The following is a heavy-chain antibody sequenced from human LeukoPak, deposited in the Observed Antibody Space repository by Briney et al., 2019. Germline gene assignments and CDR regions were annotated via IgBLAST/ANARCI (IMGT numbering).Heavy chain of an antibody. Sequence: SETLSLTCTVSGGSISSGSYYWSWLRQPAGKGLEWIGRIYTSGSTNYNPSLKSRVTISVDTSKNQFSLKLSSVTAADTAVYYCARDGSSGWYIIDYWGQGTLVTVSS. CDR1: GGSISSGSYY. D-gene: IGHD6-19*01. J-gene: IGHJ4*02. V-gene: IGHV4-61*02. CDR3: ARDGSSGWYIIDY. CDR2: IYTSGST.